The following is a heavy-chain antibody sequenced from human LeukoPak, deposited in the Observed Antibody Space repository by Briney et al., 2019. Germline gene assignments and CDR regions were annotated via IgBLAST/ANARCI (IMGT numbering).Heavy chain of an antibody. CDR1: GFNFSSYA. CDR3: AKGAGVVVITAVCFDY. V-gene: IGHV3-23*01. J-gene: IGHJ4*02. D-gene: IGHD3-22*01. Sequence: GGSLRLSCAASGFNFSSYAMSWVRQAPGKGLEWVSAISGSGGSTYYADSVKGRFTISRDNSKNALYLQMNSLRAEDTAVYYCAKGAGVVVITAVCFDYWGQGTLVTVSS. CDR2: ISGSGGST.